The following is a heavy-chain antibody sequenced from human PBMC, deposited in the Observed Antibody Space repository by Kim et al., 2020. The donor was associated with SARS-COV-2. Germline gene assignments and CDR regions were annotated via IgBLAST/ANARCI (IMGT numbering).Heavy chain of an antibody. CDR1: GFTFSSYG. V-gene: IGHV3-30*18. CDR2: ISYDGSNK. J-gene: IGHJ4*02. CDR3: AKIHSSSWSFDY. Sequence: LSLTCAASGFTFSSYGMHWVRQAPGKGLEWVAVISYDGSNKYYADSVKGRFTISRDNSKNTLYLQMNSLRAEDTAVYYCAKIHSSSWSFDYWGQGTLVTVSS. D-gene: IGHD6-13*01.